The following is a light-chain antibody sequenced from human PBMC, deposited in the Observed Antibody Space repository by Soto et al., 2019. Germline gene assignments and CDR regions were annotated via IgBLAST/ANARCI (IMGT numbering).Light chain of an antibody. CDR2: KAT. CDR1: PSIIRW. V-gene: IGKV1-5*03. J-gene: IGKJ1*01. Sequence: DIKITQSPSSLSTSVGDRGTITCRASPSIIRWLDWYQQKPGKAPKLLSYKATSLDSGVPSRFRASGSGSEFTHTITSLQPDDCAASYRTQYNSYTLKLGKGT. CDR3: TQYNSYTLK.